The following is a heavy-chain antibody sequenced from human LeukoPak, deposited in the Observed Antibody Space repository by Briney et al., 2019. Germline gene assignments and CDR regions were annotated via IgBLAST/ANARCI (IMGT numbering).Heavy chain of an antibody. D-gene: IGHD3-16*02. Sequence: GGSLRLSCAASGFTFSSYAMSWVRQAPGKGLEWVSAISGSGGSTYYADSVKGRFTISGDNSKNTLYLQMNSLRAEDTAVYYCAKDATYDYVWGSYRSRYSDYWGQGTLVTVSS. CDR3: AKDATYDYVWGSYRSRYSDY. CDR2: ISGSGGST. J-gene: IGHJ4*02. CDR1: GFTFSSYA. V-gene: IGHV3-23*01.